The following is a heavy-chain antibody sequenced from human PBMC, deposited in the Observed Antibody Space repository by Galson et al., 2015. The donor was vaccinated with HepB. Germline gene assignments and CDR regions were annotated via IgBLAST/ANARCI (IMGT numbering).Heavy chain of an antibody. CDR2: ISYDGSNK. D-gene: IGHD3-10*01. CDR3: ATHRGGRGGES. CDR1: GFTFSSYG. J-gene: IGHJ4*02. V-gene: IGHV3-30*03. Sequence: SLRLSCAASGFTFSSYGMHWVRQAPGKGLEWVAVISYDGSNKYYADSVKGRFTISRDNSKNTLYLQMNSLRAEDTAVYYCATHRGGRGGESWSQGTLVTVSS.